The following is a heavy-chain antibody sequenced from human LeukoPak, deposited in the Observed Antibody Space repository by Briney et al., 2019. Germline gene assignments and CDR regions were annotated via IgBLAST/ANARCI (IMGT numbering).Heavy chain of an antibody. J-gene: IGHJ4*02. CDR3: ARGLGVDY. CDR2: ISANNNNT. CDR1: GYSFTTYG. V-gene: IGHV1-18*01. D-gene: IGHD5-12*01. Sequence: ASVKVSCKASGYSFTTYGISWVRQAPGQGLEWMGWISANNNNTDNVQKLQGRVTMTTDTSTSTAYMELRSLRSDDTAVYYCARGLGVDYWGQGTLVTVSS.